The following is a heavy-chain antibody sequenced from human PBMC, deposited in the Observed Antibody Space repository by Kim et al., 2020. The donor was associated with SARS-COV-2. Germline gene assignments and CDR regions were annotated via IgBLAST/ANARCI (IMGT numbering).Heavy chain of an antibody. Sequence: GESLQISCKGSGYRFSTYWIGWVRQMPGKGLEYMGIIYPDNSDTRYSPSFQGQVTISVDESINTAYLQWSSLKASDTAMYYCARGAAWNSNSWLFDYWGQGSLVTVSS. J-gene: IGHJ4*02. V-gene: IGHV5-51*01. CDR3: ARGAAWNSNSWLFDY. CDR1: GYRFSTYW. CDR2: IYPDNSDT. D-gene: IGHD6-13*01.